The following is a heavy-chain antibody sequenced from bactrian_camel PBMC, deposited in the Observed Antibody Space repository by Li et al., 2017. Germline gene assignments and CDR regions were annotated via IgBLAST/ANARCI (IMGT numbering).Heavy chain of an antibody. J-gene: IGHJ4*01. CDR2: IWPGDDGST. Sequence: DVQLVESGGGSVQAGGSLTLSCSVSAHTFNSYLYGWFRQAPGKEREGVAVIWPGDDGSTTYADSVRGRFTISRDNAKKTLYLQLNNLKTEDTAMYYCAASRRKGYGCIRGLDTDYRYWGQGTQVTVS. D-gene: IGHD3*01. CDR3: AASRRKGYGCIRGLDTDYRY. CDR1: AHTFNSYL. V-gene: IGHV3S44*01.